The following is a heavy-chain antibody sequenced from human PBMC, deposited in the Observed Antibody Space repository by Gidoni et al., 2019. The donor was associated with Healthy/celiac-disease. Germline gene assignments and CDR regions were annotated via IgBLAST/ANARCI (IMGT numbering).Heavy chain of an antibody. CDR3: AAGLRFLGWLLSHLVGYFDY. V-gene: IGHV3-30*03. CDR1: GFTFSSDG. J-gene: IGHJ4*02. Sequence: GGVVQPGRCLRCPCAASGFTFSSDGTHWVRQAPGKGQEWVAVISYDGSNKYYADSVKGRFTSSRDDAISTLYPQMNSLSAEDTAVYYCAAGLRFLGWLLSHLVGYFDYWGQGTLVTVSS. CDR2: ISYDGSNK. D-gene: IGHD3-3*01.